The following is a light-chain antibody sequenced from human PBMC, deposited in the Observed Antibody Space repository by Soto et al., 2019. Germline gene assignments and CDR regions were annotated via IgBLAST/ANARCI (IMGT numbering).Light chain of an antibody. CDR3: SLNSPNGNYV. CDR1: SSDIGRYNS. Sequence: QSALTQPPSASGSPGQSVAISCTGTSSDIGRYNSVSWYQQHPGKAPKLLIYEVNKRPSGASDRFSGTKSGNTASLTVSGLQPEDEAHYYCSLNSPNGNYVFGAGTKVTVL. CDR2: EVN. V-gene: IGLV2-8*01. J-gene: IGLJ1*01.